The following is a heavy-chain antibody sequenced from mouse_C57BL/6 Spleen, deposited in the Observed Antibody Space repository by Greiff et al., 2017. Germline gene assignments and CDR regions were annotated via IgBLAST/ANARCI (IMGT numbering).Heavy chain of an antibody. D-gene: IGHD5-1*01. CDR1: GFNIKDDY. V-gene: IGHV14-4*01. CDR2: IDPENGDT. J-gene: IGHJ4*01. Sequence: DVKLQESGAELVRPGASVKLSCTASGFNIKDDYMHWVKQRPEQGLEWIGWIDPENGDTEYASKFQGKATITADTSSNTAYLQLSSLTSEDTAVYYCTTSTYAMDYWGQGTSVTVSS. CDR3: TTSTYAMDY.